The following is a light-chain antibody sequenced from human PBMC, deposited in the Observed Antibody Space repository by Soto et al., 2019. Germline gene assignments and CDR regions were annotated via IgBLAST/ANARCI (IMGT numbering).Light chain of an antibody. CDR2: WAS. CDR1: QSVFYNSNNKNY. V-gene: IGKV4-1*01. CDR3: QQGHNWPLT. J-gene: IGKJ2*01. Sequence: DIVMTQSPDSLAVSLGERATINCKSSQSVFYNSNNKNYLAWYRQRPGQPPKLLIYWASTRESGVPDRFTGSGSGSDFTLTISGLQSEDFAVYYCQQGHNWPLTFGQGTRLEI.